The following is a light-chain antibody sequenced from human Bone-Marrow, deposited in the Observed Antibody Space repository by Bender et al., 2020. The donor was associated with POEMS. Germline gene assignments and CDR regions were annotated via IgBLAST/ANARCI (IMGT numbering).Light chain of an antibody. CDR1: SSDIGGYNY. Sequence: QSALTQPASVSGSPGQSITISCTGTSSDIGGYNYVSWYQQHPGKAPKLMILDVNNRPSGVSNRFSGSKSGNTAFLTISGLQAEDEADYFCISYTSSSTLVFGGGTKLTVL. CDR2: DVN. V-gene: IGLV2-14*03. J-gene: IGLJ3*02. CDR3: ISYTSSSTLV.